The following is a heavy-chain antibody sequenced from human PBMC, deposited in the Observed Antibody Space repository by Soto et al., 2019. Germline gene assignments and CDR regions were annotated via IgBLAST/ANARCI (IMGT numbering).Heavy chain of an antibody. V-gene: IGHV3-23*01. Sequence: PWWSLRLSCSASVFTFSSYAMSWFRQAPGKGLEWVSAISGSGGSTYYADSVKGRFTISRDNSKNTLYLQMNSLRAEDTAVYYCAKDSIAVAGTDAFDIWGQGTMVTVSS. CDR1: VFTFSSYA. CDR3: AKDSIAVAGTDAFDI. CDR2: ISGSGGST. J-gene: IGHJ3*02. D-gene: IGHD6-19*01.